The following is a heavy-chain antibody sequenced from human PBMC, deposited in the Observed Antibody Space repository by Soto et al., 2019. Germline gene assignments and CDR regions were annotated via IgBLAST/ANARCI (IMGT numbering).Heavy chain of an antibody. CDR3: ARDREYYDYIWVTYRFPLDY. CDR1: GFTFSSYS. D-gene: IGHD3-16*02. CDR2: ISSSSSTI. Sequence: EVQLVESGGGLVQPGGSLRLSCAASGFTFSSYSMNWVRQAPGKGLEWVSYISSSSSTIYYADSVKGRFTISRDNAKNSLYLEMNSLRAEDTAVYHCARDREYYDYIWVTYRFPLDYWGQGTLVTVSS. V-gene: IGHV3-48*01. J-gene: IGHJ4*02.